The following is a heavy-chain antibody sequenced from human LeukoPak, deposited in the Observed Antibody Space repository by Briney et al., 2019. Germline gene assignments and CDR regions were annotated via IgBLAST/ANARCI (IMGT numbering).Heavy chain of an antibody. CDR3: ARRSTDLDY. D-gene: IGHD5/OR15-5a*01. CDR2: INPSSGAT. Sequence: GASVRVSCKASGYTFTGYNIYWVRQAPGQGLEWMAWINPSSGATLYAQKFRGRVTTTRDTSITTAYMELNSLTSDDTATYYCARRSTDLDYWGQGTLVTVSS. J-gene: IGHJ4*02. V-gene: IGHV1-2*02. CDR1: GYTFTGYN.